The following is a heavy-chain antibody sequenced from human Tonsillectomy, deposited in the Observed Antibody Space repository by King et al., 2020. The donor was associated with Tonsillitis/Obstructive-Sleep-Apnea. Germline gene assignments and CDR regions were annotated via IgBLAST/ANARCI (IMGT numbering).Heavy chain of an antibody. Sequence: VQLVESGGGVVQPGRSLRLSCAASGFTFSSYAMHWVRQAPGKGLEWVAVISYDGSNKYYADSVKGRFTISRDNSKNTLYLQMNSLRAEDTAVYYRADHHHDYWGQGTLVTVSS. CDR3: ADHHHDY. V-gene: IGHV3-30-3*01. J-gene: IGHJ4*02. D-gene: IGHD1-14*01. CDR1: GFTFSSYA. CDR2: ISYDGSNK.